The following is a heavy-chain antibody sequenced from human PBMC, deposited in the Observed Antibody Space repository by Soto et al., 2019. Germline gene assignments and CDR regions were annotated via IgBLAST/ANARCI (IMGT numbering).Heavy chain of an antibody. CDR1: GGSISSYY. V-gene: IGHV4-59*01. Sequence: PSETLSLTCTVSGGSISSYYWSWIRQPPGKGLEWIGYIYYSGSTNYNPSLKIRDTISVDTSKNQFSLKLSSVTAADTAVYYCARERDPPLFDYWGQGTLVTVS. CDR3: ARERDPPLFDY. J-gene: IGHJ4*02. CDR2: IYYSGST.